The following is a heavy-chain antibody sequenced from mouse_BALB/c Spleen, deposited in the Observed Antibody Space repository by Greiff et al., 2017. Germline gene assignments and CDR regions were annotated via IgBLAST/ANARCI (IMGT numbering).Heavy chain of an antibody. CDR2: ISSGGST. V-gene: IGHV5-6-5*01. Sequence: EVQVVESGGGLVKPGGSLKLSCAASGFTFSSYAMSWVRQTPEKRLEWVASISSGGSTYYPDSVKGRFTISRDNARNILYLQMSSLRSEDTAMYYCARGGGIYDGYYDAMDYWGQGTSVTVSS. CDR3: ARGGGIYDGYYDAMDY. D-gene: IGHD2-3*01. CDR1: GFTFSSYA. J-gene: IGHJ4*01.